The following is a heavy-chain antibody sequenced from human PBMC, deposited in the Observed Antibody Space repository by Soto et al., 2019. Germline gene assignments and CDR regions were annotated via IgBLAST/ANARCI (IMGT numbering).Heavy chain of an antibody. Sequence: ASVKVSCQASGYTFTSYYIHGVRQAPGQGLEWTGIINPSGGSTSYAQKFQGRVTMTRDTSKSTVYMELSSLRSEDPAVYDCAVKLDQSLDYGDYEIFDYWGQGTLVTVSS. CDR2: INPSGGST. CDR1: GYTFTSYY. CDR3: AVKLDQSLDYGDYEIFDY. D-gene: IGHD4-17*01. J-gene: IGHJ4*02. V-gene: IGHV1-46*01.